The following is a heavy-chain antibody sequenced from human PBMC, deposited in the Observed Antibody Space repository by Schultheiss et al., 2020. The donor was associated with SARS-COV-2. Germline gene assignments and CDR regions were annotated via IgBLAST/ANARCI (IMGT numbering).Heavy chain of an antibody. Sequence: GESLKISCAASGFTFRNYWMDWVRQAPGKGLQWVANIKQDGSVEHYVDSVRGRFIISRDNAKNTLDLQMNSLRVDDTAVYYCARDRRRVGAPKGVDLDLWGRGTLVTVSS. CDR2: IKQDGSVE. CDR3: ARDRRRVGAPKGVDLDL. V-gene: IGHV3-7*01. D-gene: IGHD1-26*01. J-gene: IGHJ2*01. CDR1: GFTFRNYW.